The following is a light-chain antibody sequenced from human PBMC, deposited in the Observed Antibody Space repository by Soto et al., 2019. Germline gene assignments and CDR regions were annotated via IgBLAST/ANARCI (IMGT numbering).Light chain of an antibody. V-gene: IGKV3-15*01. CDR2: GAS. CDR1: QSFSSK. Sequence: EIVMTQSPATLSVSPGERATLSCRASQSFSSKLAWYQQKPGQAPRLLIYGASTRATGIPARFSGSGSGTEFTLTISSLQSEDFAVYYCQRYNNWPPTFGQGTKVEIK. CDR3: QRYNNWPPT. J-gene: IGKJ1*01.